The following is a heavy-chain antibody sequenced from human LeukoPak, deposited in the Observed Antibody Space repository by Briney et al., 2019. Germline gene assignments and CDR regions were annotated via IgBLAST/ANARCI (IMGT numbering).Heavy chain of an antibody. J-gene: IGHJ4*02. CDR1: GFTFSSYA. CDR2: ISYDGSNK. CDR3: ARGYSYGSDY. D-gene: IGHD5-18*01. V-gene: IGHV3-30*04. Sequence: GGSLRLSCAASGFTFSSYAMHWVRQAPGKGLEWVAVISYDGSNKYYADSVKGRFTISRDNSKNTLYLQMNSLRAEDTAVYYCARGYSYGSDYWGQGTLVTVSS.